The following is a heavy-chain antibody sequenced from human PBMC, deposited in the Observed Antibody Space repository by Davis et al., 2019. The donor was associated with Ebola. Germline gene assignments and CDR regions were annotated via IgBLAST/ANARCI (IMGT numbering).Heavy chain of an antibody. CDR1: GYTFSDYY. J-gene: IGHJ4*02. D-gene: IGHD1-26*01. V-gene: IGHV1-18*01. Sequence: ASVKVSCKASGYTFSDYYVHWVRQAPGQGPEWMGHIHSKSGDTHYAQKLQDRVTMTPDTSTSTANMELRSLGYDDTAVYYWARDVVGATAFDYWGQGTLVTVSS. CDR2: IHSKSGDT. CDR3: ARDVVGATAFDY.